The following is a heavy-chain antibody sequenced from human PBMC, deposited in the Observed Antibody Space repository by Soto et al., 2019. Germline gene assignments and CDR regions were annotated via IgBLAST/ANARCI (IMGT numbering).Heavy chain of an antibody. V-gene: IGHV4-34*01. CDR3: AVIAAAWRRYYYYYGMDG. CDR2: INHSGST. J-gene: IGHJ6*02. Sequence: PSETLSLTCAVYGGSFSGYYWSWIRQPPGKGLEWIGEINHSGSTNYNPSLKSRVTISVDTSKNQFSLKLSSVTAADTAVYYCAVIAAAWRRYYYYYGMDGCGQGTTFTVSS. CDR1: GGSFSGYY. D-gene: IGHD6-13*01.